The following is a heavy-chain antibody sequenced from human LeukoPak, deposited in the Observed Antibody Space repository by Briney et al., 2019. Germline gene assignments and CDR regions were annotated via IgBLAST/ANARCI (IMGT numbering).Heavy chain of an antibody. D-gene: IGHD2-2*02. CDR1: GFTFSNYN. Sequence: GGSLRLSCAASGFTFSNYNMNWVRQAPGKGLEWVSTISSSSSSYIYYADSVKGRFTISRDNSKNTLYLQMNSLRAEDTAVYYCARDIVVVPAAITLRYYYYGMDVWGQGTTVTVSS. V-gene: IGHV3-21*01. CDR2: ISSSSSSYI. J-gene: IGHJ6*02. CDR3: ARDIVVVPAAITLRYYYYGMDV.